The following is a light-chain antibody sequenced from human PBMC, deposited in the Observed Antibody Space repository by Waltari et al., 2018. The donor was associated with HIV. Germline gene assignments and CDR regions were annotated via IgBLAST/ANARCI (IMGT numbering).Light chain of an antibody. Sequence: QSALTQPRSVSGSPGQSVTISCTGTSSDVGVSTYVSWYRQNPGKAPKLMIYDVSKRPSGVLDRFSGSRSGNTASLTISGLQAEDEADYFCCSYAVNYSYVFGSGSRVTVL. CDR1: SSDVGVSTY. V-gene: IGLV2-11*01. CDR2: DVS. J-gene: IGLJ1*01. CDR3: CSYAVNYSYV.